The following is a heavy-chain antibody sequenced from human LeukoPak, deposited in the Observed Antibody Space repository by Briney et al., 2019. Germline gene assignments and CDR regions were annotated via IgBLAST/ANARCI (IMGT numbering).Heavy chain of an antibody. CDR2: IIPIFGTA. Sequence: SVKVSCKASGGTFSSYAISLVRQAPGQGLEWMGRIIPIFGTANYAQKFQGRVTITTDESTSTAYMELSSLRSEDTAVYYCAREGIAAAGRRTLDYWGQGTLVTVSS. CDR1: GGTFSSYA. J-gene: IGHJ4*02. V-gene: IGHV1-69*05. CDR3: AREGIAAAGRRTLDY. D-gene: IGHD6-13*01.